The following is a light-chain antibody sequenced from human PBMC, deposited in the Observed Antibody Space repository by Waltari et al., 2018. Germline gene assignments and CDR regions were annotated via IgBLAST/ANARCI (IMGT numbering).Light chain of an antibody. CDR2: DVN. CDR1: SSDVGGYNY. V-gene: IGLV2-11*01. Sequence: QSALTQPRSVSGSPGQSVTISCTGTSSDVGGYNYVSWYQQHPGNAPKLMIYDVNKRPSGFPDRFSGSKSGNTASLTISGLQAEDEADFYCCSYAGSYILVFGGGTKLTVL. CDR3: CSYAGSYILV. J-gene: IGLJ2*01.